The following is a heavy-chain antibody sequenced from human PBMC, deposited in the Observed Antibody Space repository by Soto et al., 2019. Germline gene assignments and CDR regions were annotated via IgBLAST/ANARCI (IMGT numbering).Heavy chain of an antibody. D-gene: IGHD6-6*01. J-gene: IGHJ6*03. Sequence: ASVKVSCKASGYTFTSYDINWVRQATGQGLEWMGWMNPNSGNTGYAQKFQGRVTMTRNTSISTAYMELSSLRSEDTAVYYCARGPDIAARQAYYYYYMDVWGKGTTVTVS. CDR2: MNPNSGNT. CDR1: GYTFTSYD. CDR3: ARGPDIAARQAYYYYYMDV. V-gene: IGHV1-8*01.